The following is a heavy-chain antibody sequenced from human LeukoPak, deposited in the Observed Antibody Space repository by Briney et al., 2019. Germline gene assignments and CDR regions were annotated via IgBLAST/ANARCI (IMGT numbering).Heavy chain of an antibody. CDR1: GFTSSSYW. V-gene: IGHV3-7*01. D-gene: IGHD3-3*01. Sequence: SLRPSCALSGFTSSSYWMSWVRQAPGNGLKWVANIKPDVREKYHVNSGKGRFTISRDNAKHSLYLQMNSLRAEDTAVYYCARLPYFGVVFDYWGQGTLLTLSS. J-gene: IGHJ4*02. CDR3: ARLPYFGVVFDY. CDR2: IKPDVREK.